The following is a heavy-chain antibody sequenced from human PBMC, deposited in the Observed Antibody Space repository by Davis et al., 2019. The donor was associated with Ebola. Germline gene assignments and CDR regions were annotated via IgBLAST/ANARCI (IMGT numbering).Heavy chain of an antibody. CDR2: IYPADSDT. V-gene: IGHV5-51*01. D-gene: IGHD2/OR15-2a*01. CDR3: ARPLRIRDTFDI. J-gene: IGHJ3*02. Sequence: QVSCKGSGYNFNNYWIGWVRQLPGKDLEWVGIIYPADSDTRYSPSFQGQVTISVDKSINSAYLQWSSLQASDTAMYYSARPLRIRDTFDIWGQGTMVTVSS. CDR1: GYNFNNYW.